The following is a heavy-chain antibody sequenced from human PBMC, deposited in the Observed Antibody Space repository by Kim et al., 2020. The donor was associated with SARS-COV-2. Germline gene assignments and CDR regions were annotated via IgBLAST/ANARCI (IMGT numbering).Heavy chain of an antibody. CDR3: ARGPYYSSWYGERNWFDP. V-gene: IGHV4-34*01. CDR2: INHSGST. J-gene: IGHJ5*02. D-gene: IGHD6-13*01. CDR1: GGSFSGYY. Sequence: SETLSLTCAVYGGSFSGYYWSWIRQPPGKGLEWIGEINHSGSTNYNPSLKSRVTISVDTSKNQFSLKLTSVTAADTAVYYCARGPYYSSWYGERNWFDPWGQGTLVTVSS.